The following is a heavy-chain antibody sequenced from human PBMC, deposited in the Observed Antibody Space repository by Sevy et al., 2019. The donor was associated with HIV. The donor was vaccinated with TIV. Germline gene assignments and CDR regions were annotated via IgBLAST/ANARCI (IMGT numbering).Heavy chain of an antibody. CDR2: IWYDGNNK. CDR1: GFTFSSYG. V-gene: IGHV3-33*06. CDR3: AKLSCSDGNCFSIDY. D-gene: IGHD2-15*01. Sequence: GGSLRLSCAVSGFTFSSYGMHWVRQAPGKGLEWVAVIWYDGNNKYYADFVKGRFTISRDNSKNTLYLQINSLRAEDTAVYYCAKLSCSDGNCFSIDYWGQGTLVTVSS. J-gene: IGHJ4*02.